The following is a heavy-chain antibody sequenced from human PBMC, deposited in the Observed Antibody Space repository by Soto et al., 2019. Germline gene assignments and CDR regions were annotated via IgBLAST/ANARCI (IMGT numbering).Heavy chain of an antibody. J-gene: IGHJ5*02. CDR1: GGTFSSYA. D-gene: IGHD2-15*01. V-gene: IGHV1-69*13. Sequence: SVKVSCKASGGTFSSYAISWVRQAPGQGLEWMGGIIPIFGTANYAQKFQGRVTITADESTSTAYMELSSLRSEDTAVYYCARGGPLGYCGGGSCKYNWFDPWGQGTLVTVSS. CDR2: IIPIFGTA. CDR3: ARGGPLGYCGGGSCKYNWFDP.